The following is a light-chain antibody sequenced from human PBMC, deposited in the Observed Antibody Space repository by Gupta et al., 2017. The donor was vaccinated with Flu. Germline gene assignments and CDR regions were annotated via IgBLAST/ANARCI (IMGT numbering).Light chain of an antibody. J-gene: IGLJ1*01. Sequence: QSVLTQPPSVSGAPGQRVTLACTGRKSNIGAGYDVHWYQHLPGAAPKLLIHGNNNPPSGVPERFSGSKSGTAASLAITGLRAEDEADYYCQSFDTRLTAYVFGSGTKVTVL. CDR3: QSFDTRLTAYV. CDR1: KSNIGAGYD. CDR2: GNN. V-gene: IGLV1-40*01.